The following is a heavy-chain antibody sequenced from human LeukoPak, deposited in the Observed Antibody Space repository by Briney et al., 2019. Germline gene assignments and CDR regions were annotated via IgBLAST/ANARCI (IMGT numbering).Heavy chain of an antibody. Sequence: PGGSLRLSCAASGFTFSSYSMNWVRQAPGKGLEWVSSISSSSSYIYYADSVKGRFTISRDNAKNSLYLQMSSLRAEDTAVYYCAREEDRPSPDSVYCSGGSCYSAYYYYYGMDVWGQGTTVTVSS. CDR2: ISSSSSYI. V-gene: IGHV3-21*01. CDR3: AREEDRPSPDSVYCSGGSCYSAYYYYYGMDV. CDR1: GFTFSSYS. D-gene: IGHD2-15*01. J-gene: IGHJ6*02.